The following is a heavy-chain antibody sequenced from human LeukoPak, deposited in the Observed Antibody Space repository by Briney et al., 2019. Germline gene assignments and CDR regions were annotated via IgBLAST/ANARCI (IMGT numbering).Heavy chain of an antibody. CDR3: RGTYYDSRAFFDL. J-gene: IGHJ4*02. V-gene: IGHV3-30*04. CDR2: VSYDGINK. Sequence: GGSLRLSCAASGFTFSDFAMHWVRQAPGKGLEWVAVVSYDGINKYYADSVRGRVSISRDNSKNTLYLQMNSLRPEDTAVYFCRGTYYDSRAFFDLWGRGTLVTVSS. D-gene: IGHD3-22*01. CDR1: GFTFSDFA.